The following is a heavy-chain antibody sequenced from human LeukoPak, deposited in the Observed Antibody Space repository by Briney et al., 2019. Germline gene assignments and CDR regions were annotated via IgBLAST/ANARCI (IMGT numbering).Heavy chain of an antibody. J-gene: IGHJ4*02. CDR2: MRVDGTDI. CDR1: GFSFRDYP. CDR3: ARGRGWTYDS. Sequence: GGSLRLSCEAAGFSFRDYPMGWVRRASGKRLEWVANMRVDGTDIHYANSVKGRFTISSDNARNSLYLQMNTLRADDTAVYYCARGRGWTYDSWGRGTLVTVSS. V-gene: IGHV3-7*04. D-gene: IGHD6-19*01.